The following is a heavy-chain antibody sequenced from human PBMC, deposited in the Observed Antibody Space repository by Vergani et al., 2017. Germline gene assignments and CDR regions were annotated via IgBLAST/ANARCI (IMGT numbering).Heavy chain of an antibody. D-gene: IGHD2-2*01. CDR2: ISAYNGNT. CDR3: ARDDEGGPAAGPFDP. Sequence: QVQLVQSGAEVKKPGASVKVSCKASGYTFTSYGISWVRPAPGQGLEWMGWISAYNGNTNYAQKLQGRVTMTTDTSTSTAYMELRSLRTDDTAGYYCARDDEGGPAAGPFDPWGEGTLVTVSS. J-gene: IGHJ5*02. CDR1: GYTFTSYG. V-gene: IGHV1-18*01.